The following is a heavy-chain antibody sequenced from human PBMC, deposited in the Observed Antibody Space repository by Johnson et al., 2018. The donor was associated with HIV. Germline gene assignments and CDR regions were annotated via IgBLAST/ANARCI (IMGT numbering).Heavy chain of an antibody. Sequence: QVQLVESGGGVVQPGRSLRLSCAASGFTFSSYPMHWVRQAPGKGLEWVAVISYDGSSKYYADSVKGRFTISRDNSKNTLYVQMNSLRAEDTAVYYCAKPPLGVDITLVGVPDDVFDIWGQGTIVTVSS. D-gene: IGHD5-18*01. J-gene: IGHJ3*02. CDR2: ISYDGSSK. CDR1: GFTFSSYP. V-gene: IGHV3-30-3*01. CDR3: AKPPLGVDITLVGVPDDVFDI.